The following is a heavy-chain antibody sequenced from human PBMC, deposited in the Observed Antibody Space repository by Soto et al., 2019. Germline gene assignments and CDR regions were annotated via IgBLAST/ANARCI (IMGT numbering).Heavy chain of an antibody. Sequence: QVQLVQSGAEVKKPGASVKVSCKTSGYTFHIYGITWVRQAPGRGLEWMGWISTYTGKTDYAQSLQGIVTMTTDTSTGTAYLEVRSLRSDDTAVYFCARDVYSGSGDAFDLWGQGTMVTVSS. J-gene: IGHJ3*01. CDR2: ISTYTGKT. CDR3: ARDVYSGSGDAFDL. V-gene: IGHV1-18*01. D-gene: IGHD6-6*01. CDR1: GYTFHIYG.